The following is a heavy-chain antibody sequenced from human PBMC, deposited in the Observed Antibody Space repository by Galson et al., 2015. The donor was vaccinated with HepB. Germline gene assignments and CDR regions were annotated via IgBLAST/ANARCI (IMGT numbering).Heavy chain of an antibody. J-gene: IGHJ6*03. V-gene: IGHV3-49*03. D-gene: IGHD4-17*01. Sequence: SLRLSCAAPGFTFGDYAMSWFRQAPGKGLEWVGFIRSKAYGGTTEYAASVKGRFTISRDDSKSIAYLQMNSLKTEDTAVYYCTRPPTTRRFDYYYYYMDVWGKGTTVTVSS. CDR3: TRPPTTRRFDYYYYYMDV. CDR2: IRSKAYGGTT. CDR1: GFTFGDYA.